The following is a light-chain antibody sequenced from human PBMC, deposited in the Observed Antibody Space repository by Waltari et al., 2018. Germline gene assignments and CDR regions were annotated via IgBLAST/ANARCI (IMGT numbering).Light chain of an antibody. CDR3: AAWDDSLNGPV. Sequence: QSVLTQPPSASGTPGQRVTISCSGSSSNIGSNTVNWYQQLPGTAPKLLIYSNNQRPSGVPDRSSGSTSGTSASLAISGLQSEEEADYYCAAWDDSLNGPVFGGGTKLTVL. J-gene: IGLJ3*02. V-gene: IGLV1-44*01. CDR2: SNN. CDR1: SSNIGSNT.